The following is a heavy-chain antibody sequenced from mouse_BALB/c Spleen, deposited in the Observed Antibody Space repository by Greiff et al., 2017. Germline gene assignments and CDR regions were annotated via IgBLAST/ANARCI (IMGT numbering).Heavy chain of an antibody. Sequence: EVQLVESGGGLVKPGGSLKLSCAASGFTFSDYYMYWVRQTPEKRLEWVATISDGGSYTYYPDSVKGRFTISRDNAKNNLYLQMSSLKSEDTAMYYCAREGDTTVAYWGQGTLVTVSA. CDR2: ISDGGSYT. D-gene: IGHD1-1*01. V-gene: IGHV5-4*02. J-gene: IGHJ3*01. CDR1: GFTFSDYY. CDR3: AREGDTTVAY.